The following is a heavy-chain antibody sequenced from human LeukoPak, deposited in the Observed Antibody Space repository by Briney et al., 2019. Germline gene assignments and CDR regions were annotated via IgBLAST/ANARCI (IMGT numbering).Heavy chain of an antibody. V-gene: IGHV1-2*02. D-gene: IGHD4-17*01. J-gene: IGHJ4*02. Sequence: ASVKVSCKASGYTFTGYYMHWVRQAPGLGLEWMGWINPNSGGTNYAQKFQGRVTMTRDTSISTAYMEMSRLRSDDTAVYYCARGGIVTVTTSVLSYYWGQGTLVTVSS. CDR1: GYTFTGYY. CDR2: INPNSGGT. CDR3: ARGGIVTVTTSVLSYY.